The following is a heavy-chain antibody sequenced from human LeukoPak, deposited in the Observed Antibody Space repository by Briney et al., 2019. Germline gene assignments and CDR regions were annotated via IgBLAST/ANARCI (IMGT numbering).Heavy chain of an antibody. CDR2: IYYSGST. CDR3: ARSYYDILTGLDY. V-gene: IGHV4-39*01. J-gene: IGHJ4*02. CDR1: GGSISSSSYY. D-gene: IGHD3-9*01. Sequence: SETLSLTCTVSGGSISSSSYYWGWIRQPPGKGLEWIGSIYYSGSTYYNPSLKSRVTISVDTSKNQFSLKLSSVTAADTAVYYCARSYYDILTGLDYWGQGTLVTVSS.